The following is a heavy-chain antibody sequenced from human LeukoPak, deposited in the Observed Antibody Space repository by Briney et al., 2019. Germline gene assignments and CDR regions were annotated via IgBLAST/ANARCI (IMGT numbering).Heavy chain of an antibody. Sequence: SVKVSCNASGGTFSSYTISWVRQAPGQGLEWMGRIISILGIANYAQKFQGRVTITSDKSTSTAYMELSSLRSEDTAVYYCARCPETGHSDYWGQGTLVTVSS. CDR3: ARCPETGHSDY. CDR1: GGTFSSYT. D-gene: IGHD1-14*01. CDR2: IISILGIA. V-gene: IGHV1-69*02. J-gene: IGHJ4*02.